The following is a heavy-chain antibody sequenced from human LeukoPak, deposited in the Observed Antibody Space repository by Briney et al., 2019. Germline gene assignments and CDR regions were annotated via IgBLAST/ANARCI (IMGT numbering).Heavy chain of an antibody. J-gene: IGHJ4*02. CDR1: GGSISSYY. D-gene: IGHD3-22*01. CDR2: IHYSGST. V-gene: IGHV4-59*01. CDR3: ARYYYDSSGYYPYFDY. Sequence: SETLSLTCTVSGGSISSYYWSWIRQPPGKGLEWIGYIHYSGSTNYNPSLKSRVTISVDTSKNQFSLKLSSVTAADTAVYYCARYYYDSSGYYPYFDYWGQGTLVTVSS.